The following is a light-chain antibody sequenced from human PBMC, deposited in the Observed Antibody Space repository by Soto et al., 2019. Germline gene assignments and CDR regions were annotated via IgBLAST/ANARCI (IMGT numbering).Light chain of an antibody. J-gene: IGKJ5*01. CDR3: QQYNTWPPIT. CDR2: GAS. CDR1: QSVSSN. V-gene: IGKV3-15*01. Sequence: EIFRTQSPATLSVSPGERATLSFRASQSVSSNLAWYQQKPGQAPRLLIYGASIRATGIPARFSGSGSWTEFTLTISSLQSEDFAVYYCQQYNTWPPITFGQGTRLEIK.